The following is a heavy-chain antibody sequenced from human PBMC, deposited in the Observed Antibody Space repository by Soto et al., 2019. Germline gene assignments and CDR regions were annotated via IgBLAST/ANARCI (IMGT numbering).Heavy chain of an antibody. D-gene: IGHD6-13*01. Sequence: GGSLRLSCAASGFIFSSYGMHWVRQAPGKGLEWVAVIWYDGSTKAYADSVKGRFTISRDTSKNTLYLQMDSLRAEDTAVYYCAVKYTSSFWGQGTLVTVSS. J-gene: IGHJ4*02. V-gene: IGHV3-33*01. CDR3: AVKYTSSF. CDR1: GFIFSSYG. CDR2: IWYDGSTK.